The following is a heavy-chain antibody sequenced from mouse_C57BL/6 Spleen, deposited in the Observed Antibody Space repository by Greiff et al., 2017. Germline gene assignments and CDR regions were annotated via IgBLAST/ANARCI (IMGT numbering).Heavy chain of an antibody. CDR1: GFTFSSYG. CDR3: ARHTTVVAPYFDV. Sequence: EVMLVESGGDLVKPGGSLKLSCAASGFTFSSYGMSWVRQTPDKRLEWVATISSGGSYTYYPDSVKGRFTISRDNAKNTLYLQMSSLKSEDTAMYYCARHTTVVAPYFDVWGTGTTVTVSS. V-gene: IGHV5-6*01. J-gene: IGHJ1*03. CDR2: ISSGGSYT. D-gene: IGHD1-1*01.